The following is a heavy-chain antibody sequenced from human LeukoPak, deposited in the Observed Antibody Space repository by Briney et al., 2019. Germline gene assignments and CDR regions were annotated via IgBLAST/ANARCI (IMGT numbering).Heavy chain of an antibody. J-gene: IGHJ4*02. CDR1: GGSISSYY. Sequence: SETLSLTCTVSGGSISSYYWSWIRQPPGKGLEWIGYIYYSGSTNYNPSLKSRVTISVDTSKNQFSLNLSSVTAADTAVYYCARGRRDGYNWYYFDYWGQGTLATVSS. V-gene: IGHV4-59*08. CDR3: ARGRRDGYNWYYFDY. CDR2: IYYSGST. D-gene: IGHD5-24*01.